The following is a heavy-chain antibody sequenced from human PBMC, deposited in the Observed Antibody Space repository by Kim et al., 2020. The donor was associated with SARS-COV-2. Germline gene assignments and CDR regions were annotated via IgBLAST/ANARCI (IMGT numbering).Heavy chain of an antibody. CDR3: ARDEGVGATTLDY. V-gene: IGHV4-39*07. CDR2: IYYSGST. CDR1: GGSISSSSYY. D-gene: IGHD1-26*01. J-gene: IGHJ4*02. Sequence: SETLSLTCTVSGGSISSSSYYWGWIRQPPGKGLEWIGSIYYSGSTYYNPSLKSRVTISVDTSKNQFSLKLSSVTAADTAVYYCARDEGVGATTLDYWGQGTLVTVSS.